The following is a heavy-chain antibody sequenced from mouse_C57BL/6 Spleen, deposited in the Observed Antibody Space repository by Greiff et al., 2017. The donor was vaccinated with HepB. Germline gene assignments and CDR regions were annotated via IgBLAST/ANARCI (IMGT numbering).Heavy chain of an antibody. CDR2: ISSGGSYT. V-gene: IGHV5-6*01. CDR3: ARQLRLQGFAY. CDR1: GFTFSSYG. Sequence: EVKLMESGGDLVKPGGSLKLSCAASGFTFSSYGMSWVRQTPDKRLEWVATISSGGSYTYYPDSVKGRFTISRDNAKNTLYLQMSSLKSEDTAMYYCARQLRLQGFAYWGQGTLVTVSA. J-gene: IGHJ3*01. D-gene: IGHD3-2*02.